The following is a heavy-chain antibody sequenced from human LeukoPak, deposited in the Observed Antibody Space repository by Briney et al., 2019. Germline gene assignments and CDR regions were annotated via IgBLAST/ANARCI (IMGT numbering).Heavy chain of an antibody. CDR2: IHPGDSDT. CDR3: ARHLNYYYDYIDV. CDR1: GYSFTSYW. J-gene: IGHJ6*03. Sequence: GEALKISCNGSGYSFTSYWIGWVRQMPGKGLEWMGIIHPGDSDTRYSPSFQGQATISADKSISTAYLQWSSLKASDTAMYYGARHLNYYYDYIDVWGKGTTVTVSS. V-gene: IGHV5-51*01.